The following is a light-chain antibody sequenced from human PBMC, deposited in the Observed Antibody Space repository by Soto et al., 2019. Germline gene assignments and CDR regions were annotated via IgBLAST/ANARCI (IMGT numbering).Light chain of an antibody. CDR2: GAS. Sequence: EIVLTQSPGTLSLSPGERATLSCRASQSLSSTYLAWYQQKPGQAPRLLIYGASSRATGIPDRFSGSGSGTDFALTISRLEPEDFAVYYCQHYGTSLRTFGQGTKVDI. V-gene: IGKV3-20*01. J-gene: IGKJ1*01. CDR1: QSLSSTY. CDR3: QHYGTSLRT.